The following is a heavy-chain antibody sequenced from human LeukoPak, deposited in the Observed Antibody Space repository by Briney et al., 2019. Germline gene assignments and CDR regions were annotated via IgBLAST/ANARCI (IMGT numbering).Heavy chain of an antibody. CDR3: ARQVYSSRGISALDI. J-gene: IGHJ3*02. D-gene: IGHD6-13*01. CDR2: INWNGGST. CDR1: GFTFDDYG. V-gene: IGHV3-20*04. Sequence: GGSLRLSCAASGFTFDDYGMSWVRQAPGKGLEWVSGINWNGGSTGYADSVKGRFTISRDNAKNSLYLQMNSLRAEDTALYYCARQVYSSRGISALDICGQGTMVTVSS.